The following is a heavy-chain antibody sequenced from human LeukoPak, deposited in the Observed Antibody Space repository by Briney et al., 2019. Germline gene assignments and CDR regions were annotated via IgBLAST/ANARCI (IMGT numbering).Heavy chain of an antibody. CDR2: INHSGST. V-gene: IGHV4-34*01. CDR1: GGSFSGYY. CDR3: ARGQDIVVVPAASTLYYFDY. J-gene: IGHJ4*02. Sequence: KPSETLSLTCAVYGGSFSGYYWSWIRQPPGKGLEWIGEINHSGSTNYNPSLKSRVTISVDTSENQFSLKLSSVTAADTAVYYCARGQDIVVVPAASTLYYFDYWGQGTLVTVSS. D-gene: IGHD2-2*01.